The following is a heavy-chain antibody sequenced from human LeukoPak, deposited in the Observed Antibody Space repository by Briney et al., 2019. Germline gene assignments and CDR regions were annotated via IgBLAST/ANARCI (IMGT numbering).Heavy chain of an antibody. CDR3: AELGITMIGGV. V-gene: IGHV3-48*01. CDR1: GFMSTLYS. D-gene: IGHD3-10*02. CDR2: ISNSGDRI. Sequence: GGSLRLSCTTSGFMSTLYSMSWVRQSPGKGLELISYISNSGDRIYYADSVKGRFTISRDNVKNSLYLQMNSLRAEDTAVYYCAELGITMIGGVWGKGTTVTISS. J-gene: IGHJ6*04.